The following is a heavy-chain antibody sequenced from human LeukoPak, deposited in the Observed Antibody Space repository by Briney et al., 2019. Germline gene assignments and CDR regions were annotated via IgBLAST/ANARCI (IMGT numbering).Heavy chain of an antibody. J-gene: IGHJ4*02. CDR1: GYTFTSYY. Sequence: ASVKVSCKASGYTFTSYYMHWVRQAPGQGLEWMGIINPSGGSTSYAQKFQGSVTMTRDTSTSTVYMELSSLRSEDTAVYYCATGVPGHYFDYWGQGTLVTVSS. CDR3: ATGVPGHYFDY. CDR2: INPSGGST. V-gene: IGHV1-46*01.